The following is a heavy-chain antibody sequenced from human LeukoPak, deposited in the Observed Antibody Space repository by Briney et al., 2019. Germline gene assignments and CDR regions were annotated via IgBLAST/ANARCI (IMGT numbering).Heavy chain of an antibody. D-gene: IGHD2-2*01. V-gene: IGHV3-11*01. CDR3: ARKGAPADI. CDR2: ISSSGSTI. Sequence: XWVSYISSSGSTIYYADSVKGRFTITRDNAKNSLYLQMNSLRAEDTAVYYCARKGAPADIWGQGTLVTVSS. J-gene: IGHJ4*02.